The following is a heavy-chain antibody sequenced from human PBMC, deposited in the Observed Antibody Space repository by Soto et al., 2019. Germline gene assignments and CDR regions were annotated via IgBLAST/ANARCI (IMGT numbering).Heavy chain of an antibody. D-gene: IGHD2-21*02. J-gene: IGHJ4*02. Sequence: ASVKVSCKASGYTFSIYYIHWVRLAPGQGLEWMGVIDPSGGRTYYAQNFQGRITLTRDTSTSTVYMELSSLRSQDTAVYYCARLLAPYCGGDCYSGFDYWGQGTQVTVSS. V-gene: IGHV1-46*01. CDR1: GYTFSIYY. CDR3: ARLLAPYCGGDCYSGFDY. CDR2: IDPSGGRT.